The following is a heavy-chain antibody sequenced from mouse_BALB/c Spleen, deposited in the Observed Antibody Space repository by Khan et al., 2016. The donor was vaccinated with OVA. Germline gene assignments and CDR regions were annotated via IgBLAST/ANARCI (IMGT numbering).Heavy chain of an antibody. V-gene: IGHV3-2*02. CDR1: GYSITSGYA. CDR3: ARGNYYGYYFDY. Sequence: DVQLQESGPGLVKPSQSLSLTCTVTGYSITSGYAWNWIRQFPGNKLEWMGYISYSGVTSYTPSFKSRISITRDTSKNQFFLQLNSVTTEDTATYYCARGNYYGYYFDYWGQDTTLTVSS. J-gene: IGHJ2*01. D-gene: IGHD1-1*01. CDR2: ISYSGVT.